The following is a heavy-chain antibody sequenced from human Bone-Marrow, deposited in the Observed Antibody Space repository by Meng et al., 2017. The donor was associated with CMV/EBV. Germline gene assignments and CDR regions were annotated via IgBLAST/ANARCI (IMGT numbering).Heavy chain of an antibody. CDR1: GYTFTGNY. CDR3: ARDRQLRFLDYYYGMDV. V-gene: IGHV1-2*02. CDR2: INPNSGGT. J-gene: IGHJ6*02. Sequence: ASVKVSCKASGYTFTGNYIHWVRQAPGQGLEWMGRINPNSGGTNYAQKFQGRVTMTRDTSISTANMELSSLRSDDTAVYYCARDRQLRFLDYYYGMDVWGQGTMVTVSS. D-gene: IGHD3-3*01.